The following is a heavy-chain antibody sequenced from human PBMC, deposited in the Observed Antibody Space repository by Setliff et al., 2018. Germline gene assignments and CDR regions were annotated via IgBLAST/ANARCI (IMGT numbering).Heavy chain of an antibody. J-gene: IGHJ4*02. V-gene: IGHV4-39*07. CDR3: ARVRLIQGYYEFDY. D-gene: IGHD3-16*01. CDR2: IFYNGDT. Sequence: KTSETLSLTCSVSGGPISSATYRWGWIRQPPGKGLEWIGNIFYNGDTNYNPSLKSRVAMSVDTSKNQFSLKVRSATAAATAVYYCARVRLIQGYYEFDYWGQGTLVTVSS. CDR1: GGPISSATYR.